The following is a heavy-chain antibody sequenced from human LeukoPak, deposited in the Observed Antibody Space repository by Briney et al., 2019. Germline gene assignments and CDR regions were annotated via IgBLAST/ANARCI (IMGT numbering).Heavy chain of an antibody. CDR3: AKDAESGTGTMIVVVIAYYFDY. Sequence: PGRSLRLSCAASGFTFSSYGMHWVRQAPGKGLEWVAVISYDGSNKYYADSVKGRFTISRDNSKNTLYLQMNSLRAEDTAVYYCAKDAESGTGTMIVVVIAYYFDYWGQGTLVTVSS. D-gene: IGHD3-22*01. CDR2: ISYDGSNK. J-gene: IGHJ4*02. CDR1: GFTFSSYG. V-gene: IGHV3-30*18.